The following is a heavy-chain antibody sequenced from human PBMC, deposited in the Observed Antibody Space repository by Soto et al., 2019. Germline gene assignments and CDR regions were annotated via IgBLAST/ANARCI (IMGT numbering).Heavy chain of an antibody. CDR3: ARDGEKGVSLDY. V-gene: IGHV3-33*01. Sequence: GGSLRLSCAASGFTFSSYGMHWVRQAPGKGLEWVAVIWYDGSNKYYADSVKGRFTISRDNSKNTLYLQMNSLRAEDTAVYYCARDGEKGVSLDYWGQGTLVTVSS. CDR1: GFTFSSYG. CDR2: IWYDGSNK. D-gene: IGHD3-10*01. J-gene: IGHJ4*02.